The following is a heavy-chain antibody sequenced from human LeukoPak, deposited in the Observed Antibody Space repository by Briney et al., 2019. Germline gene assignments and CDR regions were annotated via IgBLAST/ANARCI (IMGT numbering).Heavy chain of an antibody. Sequence: GASVKVSCKASGYTFTGYYMHWVRQAPGQGLEWMGRINPNSGGTNYAQKFQGRVTMTRDTSISTAYMELSSLRSEDTAVYYCARSPPSGYPIYYYYYMDVWGKGTTVTVSS. V-gene: IGHV1-2*06. CDR1: GYTFTGYY. J-gene: IGHJ6*03. CDR2: INPNSGGT. CDR3: ARSPPSGYPIYYYYYMDV. D-gene: IGHD3-3*01.